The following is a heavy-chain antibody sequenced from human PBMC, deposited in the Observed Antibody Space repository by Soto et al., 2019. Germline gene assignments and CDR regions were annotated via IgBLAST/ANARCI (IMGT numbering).Heavy chain of an antibody. CDR2: IYSGGST. D-gene: IGHD2-15*01. Sequence: EVQLVESGGGLVQPGGSLRLSCAASGFTVSSNYMSWVRQAPGKGLEWVSVIYSGGSTNYAASVKGRFTISRDNSKNTLYLQMHRLIAEDTAVYYFAREGVVAASDWGQGNLVTVSS. V-gene: IGHV3-66*01. J-gene: IGHJ4*02. CDR1: GFTVSSNY. CDR3: AREGVVAASD.